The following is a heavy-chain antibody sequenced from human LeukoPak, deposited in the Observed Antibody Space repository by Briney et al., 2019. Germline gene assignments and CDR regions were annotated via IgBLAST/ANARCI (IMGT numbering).Heavy chain of an antibody. CDR1: GFTFSSYE. CDR2: ISWNSGSI. D-gene: IGHD6-13*01. V-gene: IGHV3-9*01. Sequence: GGSLRLSCAASGFTFSSYEMNWVRQAPGKGLEWVSGISWNSGSIGYADSVKGRFTISRDNAKNSLYLQMNSLRAEGTAVYYCAKGGRGQQLVGLPPNWFDPWGQGTLVTVSS. CDR3: AKGGRGQQLVGLPPNWFDP. J-gene: IGHJ5*02.